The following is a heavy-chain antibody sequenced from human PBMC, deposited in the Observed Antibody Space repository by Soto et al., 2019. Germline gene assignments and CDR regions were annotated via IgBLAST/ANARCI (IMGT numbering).Heavy chain of an antibody. Sequence: SETLSLTCAVSGGSISSSNWWTWVRQPPGKGLEWIGEIYHIGSTNYNPSLKSRVTISVDKSKDQFSLNLSSVTAADTAVYYCARVSVSGTYSDYWGQGTLVTVSS. D-gene: IGHD6-19*01. V-gene: IGHV4-4*02. CDR2: IYHIGST. CDR1: GGSISSSNW. CDR3: ARVSVSGTYSDY. J-gene: IGHJ4*02.